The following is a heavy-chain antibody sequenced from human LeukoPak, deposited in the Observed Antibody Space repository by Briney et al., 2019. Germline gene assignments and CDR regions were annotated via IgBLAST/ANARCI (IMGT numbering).Heavy chain of an antibody. J-gene: IGHJ3*02. CDR2: IYSGGST. D-gene: IGHD4-23*01. CDR1: GFTVRNNY. V-gene: IGHV3-66*01. Sequence: PGGSLRLSCAASGFTVRNNYMTWVRQAPGKGLEWVSVIYSGGSTYYADSVKGRFTISRDNSKNTMYLQMNSLRAEDTAVYFCARDTTVDGAFDIWGQGTMVTVSS. CDR3: ARDTTVDGAFDI.